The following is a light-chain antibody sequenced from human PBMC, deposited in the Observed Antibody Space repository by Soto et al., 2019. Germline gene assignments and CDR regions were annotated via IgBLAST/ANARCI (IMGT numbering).Light chain of an antibody. Sequence: IQRSQYPSSVSASVGDSVTITCRASQGVSDWVAWYQQKPGEAPKLLIYGSSSLLSGVPSRFSGTRSGTDFTLTISSLQHEDFATYYCQQSYSTAWTVGQGTKVDIK. V-gene: IGKV1-12*01. CDR3: QQSYSTAWT. CDR2: GSS. CDR1: QGVSDW. J-gene: IGKJ1*01.